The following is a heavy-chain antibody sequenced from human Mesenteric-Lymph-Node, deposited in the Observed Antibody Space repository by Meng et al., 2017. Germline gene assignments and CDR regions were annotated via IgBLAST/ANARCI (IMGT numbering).Heavy chain of an antibody. V-gene: IGHV4-4*08. D-gene: IGHD3-9*01. CDR1: GGALCVSY. Sequence: LQVLSRGLCDPPEVSSLTWPVSGGALCVSYCAWIRVPRGKGMVCIASFYPSARANTTPSLKRRVTISVDTPKNQLSLHLSSVTAAYSAVYYCASARRDWFRLDYWGQGTLVTVSS. CDR3: ASARRDWFRLDY. J-gene: IGHJ4*02. CDR2: FYPSARA.